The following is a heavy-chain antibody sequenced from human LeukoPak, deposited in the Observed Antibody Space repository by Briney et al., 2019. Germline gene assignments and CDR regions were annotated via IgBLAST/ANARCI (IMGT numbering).Heavy chain of an antibody. V-gene: IGHV1-24*01. CDR1: GYTLTELS. D-gene: IGHD3-3*01. CDR2: FDPEDGET. Sequence: ASVKVSCKVSGYTLTELSMHWVRQAPGKGLEWMGGFDPEDGETIYAQKFQGRVTMTEDTSTDTAYMELSSLRSEDTAVYYCATTPTPRLKMEWLLLAYWGQGTLVTVSS. J-gene: IGHJ4*02. CDR3: ATTPTPRLKMEWLLLAY.